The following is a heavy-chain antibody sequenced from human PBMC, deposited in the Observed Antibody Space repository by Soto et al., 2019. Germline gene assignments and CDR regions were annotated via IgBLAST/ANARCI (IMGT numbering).Heavy chain of an antibody. CDR3: ARAAYYYDTRPFDS. CDR2: IYYSGST. CDR1: GCSISSYY. Sequence: PXETLSLTCTVAGCSISSYYWSWIRQPPGKGLEWIGYIYYSGSTNYNPSLKSRVTISVDTSKDQFSLKLSSVTAADTAVYYCARAAYYYDTRPFDSSGQGTLVTVSS. V-gene: IGHV4-59*01. D-gene: IGHD3-22*01. J-gene: IGHJ4*02.